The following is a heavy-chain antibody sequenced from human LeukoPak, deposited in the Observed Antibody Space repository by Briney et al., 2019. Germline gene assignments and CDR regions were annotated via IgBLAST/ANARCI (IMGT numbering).Heavy chain of an antibody. D-gene: IGHD2-15*01. CDR2: IHYSGST. Sequence: SETLSLTCTVSGGSISSSSYYWGWIRQPPGKGLEWIGSIHYSGSTYYNPSLKSRVTISVDTSKNQFSLKLSSVTAADTAVYYCAYATSHYYYYYMDVWGKGTTVTISS. CDR3: AYATSHYYYYYMDV. CDR1: GGSISSSSYY. J-gene: IGHJ6*03. V-gene: IGHV4-39*01.